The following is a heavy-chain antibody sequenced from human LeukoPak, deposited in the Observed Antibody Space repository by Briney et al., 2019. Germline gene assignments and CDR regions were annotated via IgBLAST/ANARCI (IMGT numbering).Heavy chain of an antibody. CDR3: ARGGGWVVPAAKYYFDY. Sequence: ASVKVSCKASGYTFTGYYMHWVRQAPGQGLEWMGRINPSSGVTSYAQNFQGRVTMTRDTSISTAYMELSSLRSEDTAVYYCARGGGWVVPAAKYYFDYWGQGTLVTVSS. D-gene: IGHD2-2*01. J-gene: IGHJ4*02. CDR2: INPSSGVT. V-gene: IGHV1-2*06. CDR1: GYTFTGYY.